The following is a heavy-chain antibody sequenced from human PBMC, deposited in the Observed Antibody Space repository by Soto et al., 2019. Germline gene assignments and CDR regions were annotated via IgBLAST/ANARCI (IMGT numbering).Heavy chain of an antibody. CDR1: GFNFRGYG. CDR2: IRHDGSNT. Sequence: VQLVESGGGVVQPGRSLRLSCAASGFNFRGYGMHWVRQAPGKGLEWVAIIRHDGSNTYYADSVRGRFTISRDNSKNTLYLQMNSLRVEDTAVYYCARDGVGATTYFGYFDYWGQGTPITVSS. D-gene: IGHD1-26*01. V-gene: IGHV3-33*01. J-gene: IGHJ4*02. CDR3: ARDGVGATTYFGYFDY.